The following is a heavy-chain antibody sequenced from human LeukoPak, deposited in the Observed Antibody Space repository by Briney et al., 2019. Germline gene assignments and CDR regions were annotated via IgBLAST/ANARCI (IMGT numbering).Heavy chain of an antibody. Sequence: GGSLRLSCAASGFTFSSYAMHWVRQAPGKGLEWVANIKQDGSEKYYVDSVKGRFTISRDNAKNSLYLQMNSLRAEDTAVYYCARTPEQQLVYYYYYYMDVWGKGTTVTVSS. CDR3: ARTPEQQLVYYYYYYMDV. J-gene: IGHJ6*03. CDR1: GFTFSSYA. V-gene: IGHV3-7*01. D-gene: IGHD6-13*01. CDR2: IKQDGSEK.